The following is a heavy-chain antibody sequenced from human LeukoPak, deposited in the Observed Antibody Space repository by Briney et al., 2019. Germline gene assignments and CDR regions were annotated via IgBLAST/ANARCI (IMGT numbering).Heavy chain of an antibody. CDR1: GDSISSDY. Sequence: SETLSLTCNVSGDSISSDYWSWIRQPPGKGLEWIGEINPSGSPNYNPSLKSRVSISVDTSKNHFSLKLSSVTAADTAVYYCARGRRKGIRLNWFDPWGQGTLVTVSS. J-gene: IGHJ5*02. CDR3: ARGRRKGIRLNWFDP. D-gene: IGHD1-14*01. V-gene: IGHV4-34*01. CDR2: INPSGSP.